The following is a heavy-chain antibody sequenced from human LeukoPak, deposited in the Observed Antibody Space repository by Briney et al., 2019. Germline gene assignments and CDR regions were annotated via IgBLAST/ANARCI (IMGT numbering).Heavy chain of an antibody. J-gene: IGHJ4*02. CDR1: GFTFSSYE. CDR3: ARGNRAGYIFDY. CDR2: IAHDGST. V-gene: IGHV4-34*01. D-gene: IGHD5-24*01. Sequence: GSLRLSCAASGFTFSSYEMNWVRQAPGKGLEWIGEIAHDGSTSYNPSLKRRATISRDTSKNHFSLNLRSVTAADTAVYSCARGNRAGYIFDYWGQGTLVTVSS.